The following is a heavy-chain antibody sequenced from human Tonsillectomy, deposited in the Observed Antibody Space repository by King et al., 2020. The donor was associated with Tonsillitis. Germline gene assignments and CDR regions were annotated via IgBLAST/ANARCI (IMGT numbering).Heavy chain of an antibody. CDR1: GGTFSTYA. D-gene: IGHD6-25*01. J-gene: IGHJ4*02. V-gene: IGHV1-69*01. Sequence: VQLVESGAEVKKPGSSVKVSCRASGGTFSTYATGWVRQAPGQGLEWMGGIIPFFGPPNYAQDLQDRLTITADESTRTAYLELNSLTSGDTAIYYCVRTPNPHYSSVWSDWGQGTLVTVSS. CDR3: VRTPNPHYSSVWSD. CDR2: IIPFFGPP.